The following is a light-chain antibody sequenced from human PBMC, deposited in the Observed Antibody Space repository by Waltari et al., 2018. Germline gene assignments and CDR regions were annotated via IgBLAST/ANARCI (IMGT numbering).Light chain of an antibody. J-gene: IGKJ5*01. CDR3: QQSLKTPIT. CDR1: QNIRTY. Sequence: DIEMIQSPSSLSASVGDRVTMTCRASQNIRTYLNWYQQKPGKAPKVLIYGASNLQSGVPSRFSGSGSGTDFSLTISSLQPEDFATYYCQQSLKTPITFGQGTRLQIK. CDR2: GAS. V-gene: IGKV1-39*01.